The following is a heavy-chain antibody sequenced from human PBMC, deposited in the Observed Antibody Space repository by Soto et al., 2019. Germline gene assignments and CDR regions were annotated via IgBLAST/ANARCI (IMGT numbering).Heavy chain of an antibody. J-gene: IGHJ4*02. CDR3: AKYLX. V-gene: IGHV3-23*01. D-gene: IGHD3-9*01. CDR1: GFTFSSSA. CDR2: ISSSGINT. Sequence: GGSLKLSFAASGFTFSSSAVSWVRQAPGKGLEWVSSISSSGINTYYADSVKGRFTISRDNSKNTLYLQMNSLRDEDTAVYYCAKYLXGGQGTLVTVSX.